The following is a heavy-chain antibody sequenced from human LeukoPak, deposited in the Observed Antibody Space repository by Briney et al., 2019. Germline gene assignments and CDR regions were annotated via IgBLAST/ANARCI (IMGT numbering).Heavy chain of an antibody. CDR2: ISSSGSTV. CDR3: ARGPYDILTGYPVGFDY. CDR1: GFTFSSYE. V-gene: IGHV3-48*03. J-gene: IGHJ4*02. Sequence: PGGSLRLSCAASGFTFSSYEMNWVRQAPGKGLEWVSYISSSGSTVYYADSVKGRFTISRDNSKNTLYLQMNSLRAEDTAVYYCARGPYDILTGYPVGFDYWGQGTLVTVSS. D-gene: IGHD3-9*01.